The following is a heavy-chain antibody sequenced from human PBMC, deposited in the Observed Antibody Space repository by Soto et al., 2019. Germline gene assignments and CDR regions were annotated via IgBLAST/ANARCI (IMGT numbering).Heavy chain of an antibody. V-gene: IGHV4-4*07. CDR3: ARGQRFSDWFDP. CDR2: IYSSGST. J-gene: IGHJ5*02. D-gene: IGHD3-3*01. Sequence: SETLSLTCTVTGGAISGSYWTWIRQSDGEGLEWVGLIYSSGSTNYNPSLKSRVTISLDTSMNYFSLRLSSVTAADTAVYYCARGQRFSDWFDPWGQGTLVTVSS. CDR1: GGAISGSY.